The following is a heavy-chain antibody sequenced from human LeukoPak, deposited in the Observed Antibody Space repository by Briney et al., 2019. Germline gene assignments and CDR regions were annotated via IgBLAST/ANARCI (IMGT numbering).Heavy chain of an antibody. Sequence: PGGSLRLSCGASGFTFSTYWMSWVRQAPGKGPEWVANIKEDGSEKYYVDSVRGRFTISRDNAKNSLFLQMNSLRAEDTAVYYCARGGMRRYSGYGYFDYWGQGTLVTVSS. CDR2: IKEDGSEK. V-gene: IGHV3-7*03. J-gene: IGHJ4*02. D-gene: IGHD5-12*01. CDR1: GFTFSTYW. CDR3: ARGGMRRYSGYGYFDY.